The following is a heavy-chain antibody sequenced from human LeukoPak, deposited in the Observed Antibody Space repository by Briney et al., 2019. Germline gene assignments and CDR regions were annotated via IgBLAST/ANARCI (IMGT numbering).Heavy chain of an antibody. J-gene: IGHJ4*02. CDR3: ARGWHRAHPTGFEFDV. Sequence: GGSLRLSCAASGFTFSSYEMNWVRQAPGKGLEWVSFISSSGTTINQPDSVKGRFTISRDNAKNSVHLQMDNLRVEDTAVYYCARGWHRAHPTGFEFDVWGQGTLVTVSS. CDR2: ISSSGTTI. CDR1: GFTFSSYE. V-gene: IGHV3-48*03. D-gene: IGHD2-15*01.